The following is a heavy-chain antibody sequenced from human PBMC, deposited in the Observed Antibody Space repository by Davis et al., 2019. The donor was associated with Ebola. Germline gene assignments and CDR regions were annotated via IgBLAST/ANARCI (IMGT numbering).Heavy chain of an antibody. V-gene: IGHV3-20*01. CDR1: GFTFSSYA. CDR2: IGVSGGST. J-gene: IGHJ5*02. Sequence: GKSLKISCAASGFTFSSYAMSWVRQAPGRGLEWVSGIGVSGGSTGYADSVKGRFTISRDNAKNSLYLQMNSLRAEDTALYHCARDLVVVVPAASWFDPWGQGTLVTVSS. CDR3: ARDLVVVVPAASWFDP. D-gene: IGHD2-2*01.